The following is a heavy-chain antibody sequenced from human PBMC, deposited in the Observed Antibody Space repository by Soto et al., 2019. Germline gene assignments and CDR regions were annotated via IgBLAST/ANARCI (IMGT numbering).Heavy chain of an antibody. CDR1: GGSFSGYY. D-gene: IGHD3-3*01. CDR3: ARVRLGYDFWSGSRYYYYYYGMDV. CDR2: INHSGST. J-gene: IGHJ6*02. Sequence: SETLSLTCAVYGGSFSGYYWSWIRQPPGKGLEWIGEINHSGSTNYNPSLKSRVTISVDTSKNQFSLKLSSVTAADTAVYYCARVRLGYDFWSGSRYYYYYYGMDVWGQGTTVTVSS. V-gene: IGHV4-34*01.